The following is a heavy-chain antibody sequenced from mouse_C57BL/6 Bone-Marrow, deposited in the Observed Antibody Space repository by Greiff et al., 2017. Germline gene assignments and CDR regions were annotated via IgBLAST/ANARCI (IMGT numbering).Heavy chain of an antibody. Sequence: VQLQQPGAELVKPGASVKLSCKASGYTFTSYWMHWVKQRPGQGLEWIGMIHPNSGSTNYNEKFKSKATLTVDKSSSTAYMQLSSLTSEDSAVYYCARGAYYRGYFDVWGTGTTVTGSS. CDR1: GYTFTSYW. J-gene: IGHJ1*03. V-gene: IGHV1-64*01. CDR2: IHPNSGST. CDR3: ARGAYYRGYFDV. D-gene: IGHD2-12*01.